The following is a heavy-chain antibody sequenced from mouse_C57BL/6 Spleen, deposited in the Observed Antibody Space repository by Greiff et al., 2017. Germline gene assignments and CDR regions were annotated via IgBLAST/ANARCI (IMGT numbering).Heavy chain of an antibody. V-gene: IGHV3-6*01. J-gene: IGHJ2*01. CDR1: GYSITSGYY. CDR2: ISYDGSN. CDR3: ARGGYFDY. Sequence: ESGPGLVKPSQSLSLTCSVTGYSITSGYYWNWIRQFPGNKLEWTGYISYDGSNNYNASLKNRISITRDTSKNQFFLKLNSVTTEDTATYYCARGGYFDYWGQGTTLTVSS.